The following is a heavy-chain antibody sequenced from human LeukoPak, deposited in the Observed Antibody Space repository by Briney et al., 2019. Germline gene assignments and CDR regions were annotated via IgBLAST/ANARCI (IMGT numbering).Heavy chain of an antibody. J-gene: IGHJ4*02. CDR2: ISDSGGST. CDR3: AKRTIDY. V-gene: IGHV3-23*01. CDR1: GFTFSSHW. D-gene: IGHD3/OR15-3a*01. Sequence: RSGGSLRLSCAASGFTFSSHWMHWVRQAPGKGLEWVSTISDSGGSTYYADSVKGRFTISRDNSKNTLYLQMNSLRVEDTAVYYCAKRTIDYWGQGTLVTVSS.